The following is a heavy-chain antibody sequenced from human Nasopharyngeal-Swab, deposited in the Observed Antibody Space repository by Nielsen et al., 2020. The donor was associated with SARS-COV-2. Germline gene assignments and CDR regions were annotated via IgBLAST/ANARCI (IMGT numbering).Heavy chain of an antibody. CDR3: ARDHDGSSWQSPPTADS. CDR2: ISYDGSNK. J-gene: IGHJ5*02. D-gene: IGHD6-13*01. V-gene: IGHV3-30*03. Sequence: GGSLRLSCAASGFTFSSYDMHWVRQAPGKGLEWVAVISYDGSNKYYADSVKGRFTISRDNSKNTLYLQMNSLRAEDTAVYYCARDHDGSSWQSPPTADSWGQGTLVTVSS. CDR1: GFTFSSYD.